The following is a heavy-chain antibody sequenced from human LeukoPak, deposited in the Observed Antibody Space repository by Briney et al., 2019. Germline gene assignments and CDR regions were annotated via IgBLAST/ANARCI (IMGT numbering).Heavy chain of an antibody. V-gene: IGHV1-2*02. CDR3: TRGVLPLERGAFDI. CDR2: ITPKSGGT. J-gene: IGHJ3*02. D-gene: IGHD1-1*01. CDR1: GYTFTVYY. Sequence: ASVKVSCKTSGYTFTVYYIHWVRQAPGQGLEWMGWITPKSGGTNYAQKFQGRVTMTRDTSISTVYMELSGLRSDDTAIYYCTRGVLPLERGAFDIWGQGTMVTVSS.